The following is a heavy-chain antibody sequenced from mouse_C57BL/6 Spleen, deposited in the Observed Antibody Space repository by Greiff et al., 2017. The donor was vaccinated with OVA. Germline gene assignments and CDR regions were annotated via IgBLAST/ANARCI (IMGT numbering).Heavy chain of an antibody. Sequence: QVQLKQSGAELVKPGASVKISCKASGYAFSRYWMNWVKQRPGKGLEWIGQIYPGDGATNYNGKFKGKATLTADKSSSTAYMQLSSLTSEDSAVYFCARGFVITTVVPSLDYWGQGTTLTVSS. V-gene: IGHV1-80*01. CDR2: IYPGDGAT. CDR1: GYAFSRYW. J-gene: IGHJ2*01. CDR3: ARGFVITTVVPSLDY. D-gene: IGHD1-1*01.